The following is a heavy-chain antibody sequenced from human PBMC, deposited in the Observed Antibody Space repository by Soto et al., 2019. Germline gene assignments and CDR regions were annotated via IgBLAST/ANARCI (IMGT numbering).Heavy chain of an antibody. CDR1: NSSLGAFH. V-gene: IGHV4-34*12. J-gene: IGHJ3*01. CDR3: ARSPFSYDYVRQTWREVGDSFDV. Sequence: SETLSLTCAIYNSSLGAFHWTWIRQPPGKGLEWIGELIHGGSTNYNPSLKSRVTFSLDTSKSQFSLHVMSVTAADTAVYYCARSPFSYDYVRQTWREVGDSFDVWGRGTSVTVSS. D-gene: IGHD3-10*02. CDR2: LIHGGST.